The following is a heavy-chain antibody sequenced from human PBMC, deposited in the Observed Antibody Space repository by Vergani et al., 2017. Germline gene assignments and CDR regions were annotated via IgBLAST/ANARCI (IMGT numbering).Heavy chain of an antibody. J-gene: IGHJ4*02. V-gene: IGHV3-9*01. D-gene: IGHD6-6*01. CDR3: ARDLYSSSFTFDY. Sequence: EVQLVESGGGLVQPGRSLRLSCAASGFTFDDYAMHWVRQAPGKGLEWVSGISWNSGSIGYADSVKGRFTISRDNAKNSLYLQMNSLRAEDTAVYYCARDLYSSSFTFDYWGQGTLVTVSS. CDR2: ISWNSGSI. CDR1: GFTFDDYA.